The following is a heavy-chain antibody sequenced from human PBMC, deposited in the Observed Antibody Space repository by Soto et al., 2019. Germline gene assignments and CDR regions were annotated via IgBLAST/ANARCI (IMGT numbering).Heavy chain of an antibody. CDR2: ISGSGTKT. V-gene: IGHV3-23*01. CDR3: TKDFSQWLVRGFDF. J-gene: IGHJ4*02. D-gene: IGHD6-19*01. CDR1: GFTFGSYG. Sequence: EVQLLESGGGLVQPGGSLRLSCVASGFTFGSYGMSWVRQAPGEGLEWVSTISGSGTKTFYGDSVKGRFTLSRDNSKNTLHLQMNNLRAEDTAIYYCTKDFSQWLVRGFDFRGPGTLVTVSS.